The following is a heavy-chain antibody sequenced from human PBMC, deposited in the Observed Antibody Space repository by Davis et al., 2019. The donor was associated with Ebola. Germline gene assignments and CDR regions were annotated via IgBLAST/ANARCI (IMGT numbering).Heavy chain of an antibody. Sequence: SVKVSCKASGGTFSSYGISWVRQAPGQGLDWTGGIIPVFGIPKYAQKFQGRVTITADESTSTAYMELSSLRSEDTAMYYCARDRYSDGSGYFFEQSHWGQGTLVTVSS. V-gene: IGHV1-69*13. CDR3: ARDRYSDGSGYFFEQSH. CDR1: GGTFSSYG. CDR2: IIPVFGIP. J-gene: IGHJ4*02. D-gene: IGHD3-22*01.